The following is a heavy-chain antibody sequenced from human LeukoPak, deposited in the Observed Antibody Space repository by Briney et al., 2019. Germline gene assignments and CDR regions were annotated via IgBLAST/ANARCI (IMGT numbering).Heavy chain of an antibody. CDR1: GFTFSSYW. V-gene: IGHV3-74*01. Sequence: GGSLRLSCAVSGFTFSSYWMHWVRQAPGKGLVWVSRINTDGSSTTYADSVKGRFTISRDNAKNTLYLQMNSLGADDTSIYYCARGYSGSYRVDYWGQGTLVTVSS. D-gene: IGHD1-26*01. CDR3: ARGYSGSYRVDY. CDR2: INTDGSST. J-gene: IGHJ4*02.